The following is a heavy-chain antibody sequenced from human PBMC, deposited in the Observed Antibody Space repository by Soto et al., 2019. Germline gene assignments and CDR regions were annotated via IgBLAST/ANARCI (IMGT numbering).Heavy chain of an antibody. J-gene: IGHJ5*02. CDR2: IKEDGSEK. Sequence: EVQLVESGGGLVQPGGSLRLSCADSGFILRNYWMSWVRQAPGMGLQWVASIKEDGSEKYYVDPVKGRFTISRENAKNSLYLQMNSLRAGDTAVYYCARYRSLDPWGQGILVTVSS. V-gene: IGHV3-7*03. D-gene: IGHD3-16*02. CDR1: GFILRNYW. CDR3: ARYRSLDP.